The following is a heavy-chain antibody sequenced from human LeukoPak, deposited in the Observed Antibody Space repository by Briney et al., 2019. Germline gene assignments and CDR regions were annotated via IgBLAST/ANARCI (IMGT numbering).Heavy chain of an antibody. V-gene: IGHV3-48*03. J-gene: IGHJ4*02. CDR3: ARGLFDWFPFDH. CDR2: IDSSGSTV. CDR1: GFIFSGFE. D-gene: IGHD3-9*01. Sequence: GGSLRLSCADSGFIFSGFEMNWVRQAAGKGLEWLAYIDSSGSTVYYADSVRGRFTITRDNAKRSLYLQMNSLSAEDTAVYDCARGLFDWFPFDHWGQGALVTVSS.